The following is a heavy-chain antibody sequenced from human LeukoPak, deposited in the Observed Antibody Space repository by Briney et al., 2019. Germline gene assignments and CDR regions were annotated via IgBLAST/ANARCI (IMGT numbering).Heavy chain of an antibody. D-gene: IGHD1-26*01. CDR1: GFTFSSYS. CDR3: ARGIRWELPGRYAFDI. V-gene: IGHV3-48*01. J-gene: IGHJ3*02. Sequence: GGSLRLSCAASGFTFSSYSMNWVRQAPGKGLEWVSYISSSSSTIYYADSVKGRFTISRDNAKNSLYLQMNSLRAEDTAVYYCARGIRWELPGRYAFDIWGQGTMVTVSS. CDR2: ISSSSSTI.